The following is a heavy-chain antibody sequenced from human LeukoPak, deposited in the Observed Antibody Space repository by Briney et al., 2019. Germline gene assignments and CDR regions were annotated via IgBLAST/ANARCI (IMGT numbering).Heavy chain of an antibody. V-gene: IGHV3-23*01. CDR2: ISGSGGRT. CDR1: GFTFSSYA. J-gene: IGHJ4*02. Sequence: PGGCLRLSCAASGFTFSSYAMSWVGQAPGKGREWASAISGSGGRTYYAESVKGRFTIYRENCKNTLYLQMNSLRAEDTAVYYCPKERYSSSVWGQGTLVTVSS. D-gene: IGHD6-13*01. CDR3: PKERYSSSV.